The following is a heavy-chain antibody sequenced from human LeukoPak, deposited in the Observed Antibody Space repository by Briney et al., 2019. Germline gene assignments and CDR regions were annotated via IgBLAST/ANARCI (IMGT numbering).Heavy chain of an antibody. J-gene: IGHJ2*01. CDR1: GYTFTSYG. Sequence: ASVKVSCKASGYTFTSYGISWVRQAPGQGLEWMGWISAYNGNTNYAQKLQGRVTMTTDTSTSTAYMELRSLRSDDTAVYYCARDRVYYDSSGYPYWYFDLWGRGTLVTVSS. CDR3: ARDRVYYDSSGYPYWYFDL. CDR2: ISAYNGNT. V-gene: IGHV1-18*01. D-gene: IGHD3-22*01.